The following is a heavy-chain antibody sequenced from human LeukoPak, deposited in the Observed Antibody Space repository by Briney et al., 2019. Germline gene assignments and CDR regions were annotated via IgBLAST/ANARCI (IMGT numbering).Heavy chain of an antibody. CDR3: AKGPNKRVAAAGSAGAFDI. Sequence: GRSLRLSCAASGFTFSSYAMHWVRQAPGKGLEWVAVISYDGSNKYYADSVKGRFTISRDNSKNTLYLQMNSLRAEDTAVYYCAKGPNKRVAAAGSAGAFDIWGQGTMVTVSS. V-gene: IGHV3-30-3*01. CDR1: GFTFSSYA. J-gene: IGHJ3*02. D-gene: IGHD6-13*01. CDR2: ISYDGSNK.